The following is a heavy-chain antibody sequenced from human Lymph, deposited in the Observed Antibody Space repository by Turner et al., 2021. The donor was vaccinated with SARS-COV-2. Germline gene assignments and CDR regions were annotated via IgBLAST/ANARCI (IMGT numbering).Heavy chain of an antibody. J-gene: IGHJ4*02. CDR1: GCSISSYY. CDR2: IYYSGST. V-gene: IGHV4-59*01. Sequence: QVQLQESGPGLVKPSETLSLTCTVSGCSISSYYWSWIRQPPGKGLEWIGYIYYSGSTNYNPSLKSRVTISVDTSKNQFSLKLTSVTAADTAVYYCARGFDYWGQGTLVTVSP. CDR3: ARGFDY.